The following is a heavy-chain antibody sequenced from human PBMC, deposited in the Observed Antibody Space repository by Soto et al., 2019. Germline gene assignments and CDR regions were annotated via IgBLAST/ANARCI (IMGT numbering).Heavy chain of an antibody. CDR3: ARDFPTYYDFWRWVPSYGMDV. CDR1: GFTFSSYA. Sequence: GGSLRLSCAASGFTFSSYAMHWVRQAPGKGLEWVAVISYDGSNKYYADSVKGRFTISRDNSKNTLYLQMNSLRAEDTAVYYCARDFPTYYDFWRWVPSYGMDVWGQGTTVTVSS. V-gene: IGHV3-30-3*01. J-gene: IGHJ6*02. CDR2: ISYDGSNK. D-gene: IGHD3-3*01.